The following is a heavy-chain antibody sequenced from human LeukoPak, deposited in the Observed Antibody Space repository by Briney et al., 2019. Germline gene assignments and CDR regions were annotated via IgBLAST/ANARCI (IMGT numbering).Heavy chain of an antibody. CDR2: IYYSGST. D-gene: IGHD2-2*02. CDR3: ARTAEEVVPAAILGYYYYYMDV. Sequence: SQTLSLTCTVSGGSISSGRYYWSWIRQPPGKGLEWIGNIYYSGSTYYNPSLKSRVTISVDTSKNQFSLKLSSVTAADTAVYYSARTAEEVVPAAILGYYYYYMDVWGRGTTVTVSS. J-gene: IGHJ6*03. CDR1: GGSISSGRYY. V-gene: IGHV4-30-4*08.